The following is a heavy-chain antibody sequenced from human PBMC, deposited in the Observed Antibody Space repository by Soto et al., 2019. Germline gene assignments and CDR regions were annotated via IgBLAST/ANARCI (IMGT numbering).Heavy chain of an antibody. J-gene: IGHJ4*02. CDR2: INEDESEI. Sequence: PGGSLRLSCAASGFTFISSWMSWVRQAPGKGLEWVANINEDESEINYVASVRGRFTISRDDAKNSVYLQMNSLRVEDTAVYYCARSPRNWGFDYWGLGTLVTVSS. CDR3: ARSPRNWGFDY. D-gene: IGHD7-27*01. CDR1: GFTFISSW. V-gene: IGHV3-7*01.